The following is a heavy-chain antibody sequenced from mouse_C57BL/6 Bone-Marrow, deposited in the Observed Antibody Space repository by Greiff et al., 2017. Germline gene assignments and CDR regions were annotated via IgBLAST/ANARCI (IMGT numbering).Heavy chain of an antibody. D-gene: IGHD1-1*01. Sequence: EVKLVESGGGLVQPGGSMKLSCAASGFTFSDAWMDWVRQSPEKGLEWVAEIRNKANNHATYYAESVKGRFSISRDDSKSSVYLQMNSLRAEDTGIYYCTRGDTVVSFDYWGQGTTLTVSS. CDR3: TRGDTVVSFDY. CDR1: GFTFSDAW. V-gene: IGHV6-6*01. J-gene: IGHJ2*01. CDR2: IRNKANNHAT.